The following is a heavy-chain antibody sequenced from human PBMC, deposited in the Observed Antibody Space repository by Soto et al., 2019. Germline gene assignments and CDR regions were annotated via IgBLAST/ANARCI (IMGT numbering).Heavy chain of an antibody. CDR3: ARDGGRGVIKS. Sequence: ASVKVSCKASGYTFTGYYMHWVRQAPGQGLEWMGWINPNSGGTNYAQKFQGWVTMTRDTSTSTAYMELRSLRSDDTAVYYCARDGGRGVIKSWGQGTLVTVSS. CDR1: GYTFTGYY. V-gene: IGHV1-2*04. CDR2: INPNSGGT. J-gene: IGHJ5*02. D-gene: IGHD3-10*01.